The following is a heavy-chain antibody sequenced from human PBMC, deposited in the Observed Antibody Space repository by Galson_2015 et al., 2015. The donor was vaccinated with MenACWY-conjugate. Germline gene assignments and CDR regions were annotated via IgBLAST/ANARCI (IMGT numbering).Heavy chain of an antibody. Sequence: SVKVSCKASEGTFNNYIISWVRQAPGKGLEWMGRIIPMFDMANSAQKLQGRVTITADKSTGTAYMELSSLRSEDTAVYYCARSPQSSGYSFDYWGQGILVTVSS. V-gene: IGHV1-69*02. J-gene: IGHJ4*02. CDR2: IIPMFDMA. D-gene: IGHD3-22*01. CDR1: EGTFNNYI. CDR3: ARSPQSSGYSFDY.